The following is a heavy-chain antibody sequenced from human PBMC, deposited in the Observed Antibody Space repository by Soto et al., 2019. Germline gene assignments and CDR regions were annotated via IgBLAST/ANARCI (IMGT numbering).Heavy chain of an antibody. CDR3: ARDRGPGGGVVPRYFDL. CDR2: ISAYNGNT. D-gene: IGHD2-15*01. V-gene: IGHV1-18*01. Sequence: QVQLVQSGAEVKKPGASVKVSCKASGYTFTSYGISWVRQAPGQGLEWMGWISAYNGNTNYAQKLQGRVTMTTDTCTSTAYMELRSLRSDATAVYYGARDRGPGGGVVPRYFDLWGRGTLVTVSS. J-gene: IGHJ2*01. CDR1: GYTFTSYG.